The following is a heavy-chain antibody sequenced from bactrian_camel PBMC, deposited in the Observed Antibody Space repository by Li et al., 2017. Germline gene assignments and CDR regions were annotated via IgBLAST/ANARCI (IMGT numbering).Heavy chain of an antibody. Sequence: VQLVESGGGSAQAGGSLRLSCVVSKWPFPSKPCIGWFRQAPGKEREGVAALYIGGGSVYVDDAVKGRFTISRDTIDNSVSLEMNSLKPEDTAMYSCAAKCAMVSGRPTGACTYWGQGTQVTVS. CDR1: KWPFPSKPC. CDR2: LYIGGGSV. V-gene: IGHV3S1*01. J-gene: IGHJ4*01. D-gene: IGHD6*01. CDR3: AAKCAMVSGRPTGACTY.